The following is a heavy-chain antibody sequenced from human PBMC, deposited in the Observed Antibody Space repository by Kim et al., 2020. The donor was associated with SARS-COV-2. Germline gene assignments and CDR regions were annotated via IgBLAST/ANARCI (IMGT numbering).Heavy chain of an antibody. J-gene: IGHJ3*02. D-gene: IGHD3-16*02. CDR2: INHSGTT. CDR1: GGSFSGYY. CDR3: ARGGSDYVWGSYRYAPDVHVFEI. V-gene: IGHV4-34*01. Sequence: SETLSLTCAVYGGSFSGYYWSWIRQPPGKGLEWIGEINHSGTTNYNPSLKSRVSISLDTSKNQFSLKLSSVTAADTAVYYCARGGSDYVWGSYRYAPDVHVFEIWGQETMVTVSS.